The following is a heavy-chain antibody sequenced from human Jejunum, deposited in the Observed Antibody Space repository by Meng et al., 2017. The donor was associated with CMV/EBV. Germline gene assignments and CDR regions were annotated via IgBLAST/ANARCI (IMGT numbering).Heavy chain of an antibody. V-gene: IGHV4-30-2*03. Sequence: TGDIHWGRRSTGRGLRRTAGVNLDCSKSIYSRECHCYVPTLRSRVTISVDTSKSRFSLELSSVTAADTAVYYCSRQRITPRTLGSWGQGTLVTVSS. J-gene: IGHJ5*02. CDR2: IYSRECH. CDR3: SRQRITPRTLGS. D-gene: IGHD1-14*01. CDR1: GDIHWGRRST.